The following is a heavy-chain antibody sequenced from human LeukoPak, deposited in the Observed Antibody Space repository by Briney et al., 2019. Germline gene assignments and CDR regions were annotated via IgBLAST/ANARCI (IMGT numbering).Heavy chain of an antibody. D-gene: IGHD2-15*01. V-gene: IGHV3-7*05. Sequence: PVGSLRLSCAGSGCQLNIYWISWSRQALGKGLQWLGNIKEDGRETYYVGSLKGRLTISRDNAKNSSVLEMSSLGVEDTAVYYCARDVGRFCTRGSCFSDAWGQGTLVNVSS. CDR3: ARDVGRFCTRGSCFSDA. CDR1: GCQLNIYW. CDR2: IKEDGRET. J-gene: IGHJ5*02.